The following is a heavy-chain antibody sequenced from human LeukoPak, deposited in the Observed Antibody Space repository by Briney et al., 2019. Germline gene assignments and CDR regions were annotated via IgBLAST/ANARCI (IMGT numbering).Heavy chain of an antibody. J-gene: IGHJ4*02. V-gene: IGHV4-38-2*02. CDR3: ARGAEYYAIWRGYAGYSDY. D-gene: IGHD3-3*01. CDR2: IYHRGST. CDR1: GFTFGDYA. Sequence: GSLRLSCTASGFTFGDYAMSWFRQAPGKGLEWVGSIYHRGSTYYNPSLRSRVTISLDRSKKKFSLKLTSVTAADTAVYFCARGAEYYAIWRGYAGYSDYWGQGISVTVSS.